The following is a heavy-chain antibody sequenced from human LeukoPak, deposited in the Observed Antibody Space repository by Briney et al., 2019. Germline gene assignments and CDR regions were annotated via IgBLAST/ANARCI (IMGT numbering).Heavy chain of an antibody. CDR1: GFTFSDFW. CDR2: INQDGSDK. Sequence: GGSLRLSCAVSGFTFSDFWMSWVRQAPGKGLEWVANINQDGSDKYYVDSVEGRFTISRDNAKNLLYLEMNSLRDEDTAVYYCAPRGPWGQGTLVTVSS. CDR3: APRGP. V-gene: IGHV3-7*01. J-gene: IGHJ5*02.